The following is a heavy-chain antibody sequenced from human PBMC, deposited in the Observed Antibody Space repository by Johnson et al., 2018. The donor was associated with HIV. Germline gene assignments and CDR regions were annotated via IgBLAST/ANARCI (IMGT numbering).Heavy chain of an antibody. D-gene: IGHD6-19*01. V-gene: IGHV3-7*03. CDR3: AKDRVRYSSDVDALDM. J-gene: IGHJ3*02. CDR1: GFTFRSYW. Sequence: VQLVESGGGLVQPGGSLRLSCTASGFTFRSYWMSWVRQAPGTGLEWVANIKQDGRENYYVDYVKGRFTIARDNAKHSLHLQMNSLRTEDTAIYYCAKDRVRYSSDVDALDMWGQGTMVTVSP. CDR2: IKQDGREN.